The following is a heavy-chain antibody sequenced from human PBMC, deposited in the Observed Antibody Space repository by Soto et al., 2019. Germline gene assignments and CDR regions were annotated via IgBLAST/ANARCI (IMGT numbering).Heavy chain of an antibody. Sequence: QEQLVESGGGVVRPGKSLRLSCEASGFNFTYNAMHWVRQAPGKGLEWVAVISFNGRKKFYARSVKGRFTISRDNSKNTMYLQSNNLIPGDTAVYYCARDWLRRDDILTPSWNFNLWGQGTLVTAS. D-gene: IGHD3-9*01. CDR3: ARDWLRRDDILTPSWNFNL. CDR1: GFNFTYNA. CDR2: ISFNGRKK. V-gene: IGHV3-30*04. J-gene: IGHJ2*01.